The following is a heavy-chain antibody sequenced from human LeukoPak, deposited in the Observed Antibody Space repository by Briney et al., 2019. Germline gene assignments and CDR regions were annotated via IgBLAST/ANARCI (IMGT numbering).Heavy chain of an antibody. Sequence: PSETLSLTCAVYGGSFSGYYWSWIRQPPGKGLEWIGEINHSGSTNYNPSLKSRVTISVDPSKNQFSLKLSSVTAADTAVYYCARVEGYCSSTSCYSYYFDYWGQGTLVTVSS. CDR3: ARVEGYCSSTSCYSYYFDY. CDR2: INHSGST. D-gene: IGHD2-2*01. V-gene: IGHV4-34*01. CDR1: GGSFSGYY. J-gene: IGHJ4*02.